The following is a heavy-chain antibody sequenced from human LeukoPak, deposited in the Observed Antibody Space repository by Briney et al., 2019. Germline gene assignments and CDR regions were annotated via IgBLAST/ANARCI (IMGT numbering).Heavy chain of an antibody. Sequence: GGSLRLSCAASGFTFSSYAMSWVRQAPGKGLEWVPAISGSGGSTYYADSVKGRFTISRDNSKNTLYLQMNSLRAEDTAVYYCAKGGPNFRGLNWFDPWGQGTLVTVSS. CDR1: GFTFSSYA. J-gene: IGHJ5*02. V-gene: IGHV3-23*01. D-gene: IGHD4/OR15-4a*01. CDR2: ISGSGGST. CDR3: AKGGPNFRGLNWFDP.